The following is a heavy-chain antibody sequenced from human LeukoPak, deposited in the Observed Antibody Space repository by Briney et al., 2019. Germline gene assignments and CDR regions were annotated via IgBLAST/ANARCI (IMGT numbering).Heavy chain of an antibody. Sequence: GGSLRLSCAASGFTFSIYWMHWVRQAPGKGLMFVSRINSDGSGPTYADSVKGRFTISRDNAKNMLYLQMNSLRVDDTAIYYCAGSRNLDYWGQGAQVTVSS. V-gene: IGHV3-74*01. CDR1: GFTFSIYW. D-gene: IGHD2/OR15-2a*01. J-gene: IGHJ4*02. CDR3: AGSRNLDY. CDR2: INSDGSGP.